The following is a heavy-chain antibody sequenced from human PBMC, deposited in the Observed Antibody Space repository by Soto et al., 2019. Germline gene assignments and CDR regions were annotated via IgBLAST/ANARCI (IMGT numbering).Heavy chain of an antibody. D-gene: IGHD3-10*01. CDR2: IYYSGST. J-gene: IGHJ4*02. V-gene: IGHV4-39*01. CDR3: SLLWFGETYFDY. CDR1: GGSISSSSYY. Sequence: SETLSLTCTVSGGSISSSSYYWGWIRQPPGKGLEWIGSIYYSGSTYHNPSLKSRVTISVDTSKNQFSLKLSSVTAADTAVYYCSLLWFGETYFDYWGQGTLVTVSS.